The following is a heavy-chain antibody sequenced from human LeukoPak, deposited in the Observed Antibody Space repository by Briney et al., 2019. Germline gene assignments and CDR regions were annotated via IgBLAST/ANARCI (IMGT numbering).Heavy chain of an antibody. V-gene: IGHV3-48*01. J-gene: IGHJ3*02. Sequence: GGSLRLSCAASGFTFSSYSMNWVRQAPGKGLEWVSYISSSSSTIYYADSVKGRFTISRDNAKNSLYLRMNSLRAEDTAVYYCARDGHVDTAMVIAFDIWGQGTMVTVSS. CDR3: ARDGHVDTAMVIAFDI. CDR2: ISSSSSTI. CDR1: GFTFSSYS. D-gene: IGHD5-18*01.